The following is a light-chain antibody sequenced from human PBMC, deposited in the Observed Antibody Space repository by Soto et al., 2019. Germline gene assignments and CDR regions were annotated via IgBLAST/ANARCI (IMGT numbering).Light chain of an antibody. CDR1: QSVSSN. CDR3: QQYNNWPPSVFCPYT. CDR2: GAS. V-gene: IGKV3-15*01. Sequence: EIVMTQSPATLSVSPGERATLSCRASQSVSSNLAWYQQKPGQAPRLLIYGASTRATGIPARFSGSGSGTEFTLTISSLQSEDFAVYYCQQYNNWPPSVFCPYTFGQGTKLEIK. J-gene: IGKJ2*01.